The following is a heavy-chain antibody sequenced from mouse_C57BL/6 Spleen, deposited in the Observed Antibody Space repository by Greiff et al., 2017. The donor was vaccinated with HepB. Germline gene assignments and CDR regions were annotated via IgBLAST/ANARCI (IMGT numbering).Heavy chain of an antibody. CDR3: AREGGWAY. CDR2: ISDGGSYT. Sequence: EVKVEESGGGLVKPGGSLKLSCAASGFTFSSYAMSWVRQTPEKRLEWVATISDGGSYTYYPDNVKGRFTISRDNAKNNLYLQMSHLKSEDTAMYYCAREGGWAYWGQGTLVTVSA. CDR1: GFTFSSYA. J-gene: IGHJ3*01. V-gene: IGHV5-4*01.